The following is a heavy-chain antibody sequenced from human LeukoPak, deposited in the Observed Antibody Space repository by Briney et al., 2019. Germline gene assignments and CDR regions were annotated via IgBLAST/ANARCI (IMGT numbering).Heavy chain of an antibody. Sequence: PSETLSLTCAVYGGSFSGYYWGWIRQPPGKGLEWIGSIYRSGSTYYNPSLKSRVTISVDTSKNQFSLKLSSVTAADTAVYYCARVGEAVAGNRGAGYYYYYYMDVWGKGTTVTVSS. CDR1: GGSFSGYY. V-gene: IGHV4-38-2*01. CDR2: IYRSGST. J-gene: IGHJ6*03. D-gene: IGHD6-19*01. CDR3: ARVGEAVAGNRGAGYYYYYYMDV.